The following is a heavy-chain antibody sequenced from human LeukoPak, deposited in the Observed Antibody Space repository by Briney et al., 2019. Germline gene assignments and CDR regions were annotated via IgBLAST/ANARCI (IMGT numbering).Heavy chain of an antibody. CDR2: ISSSSSYI. J-gene: IGHJ4*02. D-gene: IGHD6-13*01. CDR1: GFTFSSYS. CDR3: AKSQFGPSIAAADDY. Sequence: GGSLRLSCAASGFTFSSYSMNWVRQAPGKGLEWVSSISSSSSYIYYADSVKGRFTISRDNSKNTLYLQMNSLRAEDTAVYYCAKSQFGPSIAAADDYWGQGTLVTVSS. V-gene: IGHV3-21*04.